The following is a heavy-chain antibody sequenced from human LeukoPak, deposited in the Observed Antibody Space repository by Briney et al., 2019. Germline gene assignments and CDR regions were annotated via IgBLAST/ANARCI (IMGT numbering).Heavy chain of an antibody. V-gene: IGHV4-34*01. J-gene: IGHJ4*02. D-gene: IGHD6-13*01. CDR2: INHSGST. CDR1: GGSFSGYY. Sequence: KTSETLSLTCAVYGGSFSGYYWSWIRQPPGKGLEWIGEINHSGSTNYNPSLKSRVTISVDTSKNQFSLKLSSVTAADTAVYYCARGHLSGSSWYDYWGQGTLVTVSS. CDR3: ARGHLSGSSWYDY.